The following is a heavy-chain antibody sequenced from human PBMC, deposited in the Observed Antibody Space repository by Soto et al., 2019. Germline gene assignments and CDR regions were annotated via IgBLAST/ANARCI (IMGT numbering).Heavy chain of an antibody. D-gene: IGHD3-3*01. J-gene: IGHJ4*02. V-gene: IGHV4-59*08. CDR3: ARTGTILEWVSVDY. Sequence: ASETLSLTCTVSGGSISSYYWSWIRQPPGKGLEWIGYIYYSGSTNYNPSLKSRVTISVDTSKNQFSLKLSSVTAADTAVYYCARTGTILEWVSVDYWGQGTLVTVSS. CDR2: IYYSGST. CDR1: GGSISSYY.